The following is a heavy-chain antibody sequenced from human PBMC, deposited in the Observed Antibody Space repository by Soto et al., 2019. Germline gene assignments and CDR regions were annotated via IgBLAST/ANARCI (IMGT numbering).Heavy chain of an antibody. D-gene: IGHD2-21*02. CDR3: AKDLEDVVVTAVPYYFDY. V-gene: IGHV3-23*01. CDR2: ISGSGGST. J-gene: IGHJ4*02. Sequence: GGSLRLSCAASGFTFSSYAMSWVRQAPGRGLEWVSAISGSGGSTYYADSVKGRFTISRDNSKNTLCLQMNSLRAEDTAVYYCAKDLEDVVVTAVPYYFDYWGQGTLVTVSS. CDR1: GFTFSSYA.